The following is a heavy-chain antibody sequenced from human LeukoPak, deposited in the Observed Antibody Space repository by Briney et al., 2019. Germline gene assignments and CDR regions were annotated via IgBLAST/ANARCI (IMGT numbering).Heavy chain of an antibody. CDR1: GGSISSYY. J-gene: IGHJ3*02. Sequence: PSETLSLTCTVSGGSISSYYWSWLRQPQGKGLELIGYIYYSWSTNYNPSLKSRVTISVDTSKNQFSLKLSSVTAADTAVYYCARHTGDTAMATGAFDSWGQGTMVTVSS. CDR3: ARHTGDTAMATGAFDS. D-gene: IGHD5-18*01. CDR2: IYYSWST. V-gene: IGHV4-59*08.